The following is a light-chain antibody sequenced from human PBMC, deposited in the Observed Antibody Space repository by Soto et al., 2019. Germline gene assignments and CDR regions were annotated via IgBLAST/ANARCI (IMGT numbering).Light chain of an antibody. CDR3: QQYNNWPPIT. CDR1: QSVSNN. CDR2: YAS. Sequence: EIMRTQSPATLSVSPVERATLSCRASQSVSNNLAWYQQKPGQAPRLLIYYASTRATGIPARFSGSGSGTEFTLTISSLQSEDFALYYCQQYNNWPPITFGQGTRLEIK. V-gene: IGKV3-15*01. J-gene: IGKJ5*01.